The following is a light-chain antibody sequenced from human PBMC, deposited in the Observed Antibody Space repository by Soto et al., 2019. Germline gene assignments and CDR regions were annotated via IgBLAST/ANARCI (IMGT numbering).Light chain of an antibody. J-gene: IGKJ2*01. V-gene: IGKV3-11*01. Sequence: EIVLTQSPATLSLSPGERATLSCRASQSVSSYLAWYQQKPGQAPRLLIYDASNRATGIPARFSGSGSGTGFPLTISSLEPEGFAVYFCQQRSNWAPTFGQGNKPEIK. CDR2: DAS. CDR3: QQRSNWAPT. CDR1: QSVSSY.